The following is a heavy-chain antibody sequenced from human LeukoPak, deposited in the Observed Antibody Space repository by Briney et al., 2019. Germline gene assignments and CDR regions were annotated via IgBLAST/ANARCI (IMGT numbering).Heavy chain of an antibody. Sequence: GGSLRLSCAASGFTFSSYWMQWVRQAPGKGLVWVSRIKSDGSSTSYADSVKGRFTISRDNAKNTLYLQMNSLRAEDTAVYYCARVDRYRHDYWGQGTLVTVSS. D-gene: IGHD5-18*01. CDR3: ARVDRYRHDY. CDR1: GFTFSSYW. J-gene: IGHJ4*02. CDR2: IKSDGSST. V-gene: IGHV3-74*01.